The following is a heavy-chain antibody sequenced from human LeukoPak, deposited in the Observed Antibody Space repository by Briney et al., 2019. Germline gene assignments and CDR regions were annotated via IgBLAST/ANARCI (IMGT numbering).Heavy chain of an antibody. CDR1: GGTFSSYT. CDR3: SGELLDGTPSLDY. D-gene: IGHD1-1*01. J-gene: IGHJ4*02. Sequence: ASVKVSCKASGGTFSSYTISWVRQAPGQGLEWMGRIIPTLGIANYAQKFQGRVTITADKSTSTAYMELSSLRSEDTAVYYCSGELLDGTPSLDYLGQGTLVTVSS. V-gene: IGHV1-69*04. CDR2: IIPTLGIA.